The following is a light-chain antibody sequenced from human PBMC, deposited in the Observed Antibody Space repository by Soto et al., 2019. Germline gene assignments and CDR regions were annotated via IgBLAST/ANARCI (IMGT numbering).Light chain of an antibody. CDR2: DAS. CDR1: QSISSW. J-gene: IGKJ2*01. CDR3: QQYNSYPYT. V-gene: IGKV1-5*01. Sequence: DIQMTQSPSTLSASVGDRVTITCRASQSISSWLAWYQQKPGKAPKLLNYDASSLESGVPSRFSGRGSGTEFTLTISSLQPDDFATYYCQQYNSYPYTFGQGTKLEIK.